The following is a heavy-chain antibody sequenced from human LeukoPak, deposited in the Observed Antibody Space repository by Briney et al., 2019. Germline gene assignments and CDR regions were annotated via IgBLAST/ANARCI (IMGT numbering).Heavy chain of an antibody. CDR1: GGTFSSYA. Sequence: SVKISCKASGGTFSSYAISWVRQAPGQGLEWMGGIIPIFGTANYAQKFQGRVTITADESTSTAYMELSSLRSEDTAVYYCARSVQYYYYMDVWGKGTTVTVSS. D-gene: IGHD4-17*01. CDR3: ARSVQYYYYMDV. CDR2: IIPIFGTA. J-gene: IGHJ6*03. V-gene: IGHV1-69*13.